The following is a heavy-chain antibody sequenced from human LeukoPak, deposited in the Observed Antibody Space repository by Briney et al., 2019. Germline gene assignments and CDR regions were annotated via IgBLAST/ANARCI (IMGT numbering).Heavy chain of an antibody. D-gene: IGHD1-7*01. CDR2: INSDGSYI. CDR1: GFTFSLYA. CDR3: ARDDGGDWNYDY. V-gene: IGHV3-64*04. Sequence: PGGSLRLSCSASGFTFSLYAMHWVRQAPGKGLEYVSAINSDGSYIYYADSVKGRFTISRDNSKNTLYLQMNSLRAEDTAVYFCARDDGGDWNYDYWGQGTLVTVSS. J-gene: IGHJ4*02.